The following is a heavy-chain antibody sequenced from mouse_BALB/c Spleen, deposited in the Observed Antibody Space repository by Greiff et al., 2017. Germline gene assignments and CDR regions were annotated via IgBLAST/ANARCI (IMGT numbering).Heavy chain of an antibody. CDR3: ARQSTMITTGPPWYFDV. V-gene: IGHV5-6-3*01. D-gene: IGHD2-4*01. J-gene: IGHJ1*01. CDR2: INSNGGST. Sequence: EVQGVESGGGLVQPGGSLKLSCAASGFTFSSYGMSWVRQTPDKRLELVATINSNGGSTYYPDSVKGRFTISRDNAKNTLYLQMSSLKSEDTAMYYCARQSTMITTGPPWYFDVWGAGTTVTVSS. CDR1: GFTFSSYG.